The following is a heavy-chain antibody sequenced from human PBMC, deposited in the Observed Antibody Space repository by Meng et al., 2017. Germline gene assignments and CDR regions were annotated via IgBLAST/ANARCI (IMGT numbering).Heavy chain of an antibody. J-gene: IGHJ5*02. Sequence: QLPRRGSGPGLAKPSETLSLPCTVSGGSISSSSYYWGWIRQPPGKGLEWIGSIYYSGSTYYNPSLKSRVTISVDTSKNQFSLKLSSVTAADTAVYYCARDRLWVRKNWFDPWGQGTLVTVSS. CDR3: ARDRLWVRKNWFDP. D-gene: IGHD5-12*01. CDR1: GGSISSSSYY. V-gene: IGHV4-39*07. CDR2: IYYSGST.